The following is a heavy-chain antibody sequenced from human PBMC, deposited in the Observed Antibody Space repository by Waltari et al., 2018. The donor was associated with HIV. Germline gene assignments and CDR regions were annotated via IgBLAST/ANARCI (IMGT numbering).Heavy chain of an antibody. Sequence: QLQLQESGPGLVKPSETLSLTCTDSGGSISTSSYYWGWIRQPPGKGLEWIGSIYYSGRTYYNPSLKSRVTISVDTSKNQFSLKLSSVTAADTAVYYCARDIAAAGRQPNWFDPWGQGTLVTVSS. J-gene: IGHJ5*02. V-gene: IGHV4-39*07. CDR3: ARDIAAAGRQPNWFDP. CDR1: GGSISTSSYY. CDR2: IYYSGRT. D-gene: IGHD6-13*01.